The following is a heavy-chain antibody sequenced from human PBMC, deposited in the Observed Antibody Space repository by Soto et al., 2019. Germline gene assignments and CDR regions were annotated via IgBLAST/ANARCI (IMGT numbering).Heavy chain of an antibody. V-gene: IGHV3-11*01. CDR2: ISSTGSTP. CDR3: ARGQQLVANWLDP. Sequence: GGSVRLSXAASGFPFSDSYMAWIRQAPGKGLEEIATISSTGSTPYYADSVKGRFTISRDNAQNSLYLEMNNLRAEDTAVYYCARGQQLVANWLDPWGQGILVTVSS. J-gene: IGHJ5*02. D-gene: IGHD6-6*01. CDR1: GFPFSDSY.